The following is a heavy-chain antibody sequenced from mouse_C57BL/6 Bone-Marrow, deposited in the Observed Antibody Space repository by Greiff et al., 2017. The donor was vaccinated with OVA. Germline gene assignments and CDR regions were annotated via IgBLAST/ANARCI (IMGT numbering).Heavy chain of an antibody. V-gene: IGHV1-82*01. D-gene: IGHD3-1*01. CDR3: AIIYLGPFYAMDY. J-gene: IGHJ4*01. CDR2: IYPGDGDT. Sequence: LQESGPELVKPGASVKISCKASGYAFSSSWMNWVKQRPGKGLEWIGRIYPGDGDTNYNGKFKGKATLTADKSSSTAYMQLSSLTSEDSAVYFCAIIYLGPFYAMDYWGQGTSVTVSS. CDR1: GYAFSSSW.